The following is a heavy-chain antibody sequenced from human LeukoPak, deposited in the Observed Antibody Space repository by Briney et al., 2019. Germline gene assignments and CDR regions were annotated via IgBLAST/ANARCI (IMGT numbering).Heavy chain of an antibody. J-gene: IGHJ6*02. V-gene: IGHV3-48*04. CDR1: GFTFSSYS. CDR2: ISSSSSTI. Sequence: PGGSLRLSCAASGFTFSSYSMNWVRQAPGKGLEWVSYISSSSSTIYYADSVKGRFTISRDNAKNSLYLQMNSLRAEDTAVYYCARDPRAAAAGRLYYYYGMDVWGQGTTVTVSS. D-gene: IGHD6-13*01. CDR3: ARDPRAAAAGRLYYYYGMDV.